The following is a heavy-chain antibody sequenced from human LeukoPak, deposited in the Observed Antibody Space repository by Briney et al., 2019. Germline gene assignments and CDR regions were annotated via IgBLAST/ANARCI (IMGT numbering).Heavy chain of an antibody. CDR3: AKGGPGLAYVFWSGYPYAFDI. CDR1: GFTFSSYA. J-gene: IGHJ3*02. D-gene: IGHD3-3*01. Sequence: GGSLRLSCAASGFTFSSYAMSWVPQAPGKGLEWGSAISGSGGSTYYADSLKGRFTISRANSKHTLYLQMNILGAEDTAVFYCAKGGPGLAYVFWSGYPYAFDIWGQGTMVPVSS. V-gene: IGHV3-23*01. CDR2: ISGSGGST.